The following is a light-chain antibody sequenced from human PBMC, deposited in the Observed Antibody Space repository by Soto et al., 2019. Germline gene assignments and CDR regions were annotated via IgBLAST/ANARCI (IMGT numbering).Light chain of an antibody. V-gene: IGKV3-15*01. CDR1: QNIHAN. Sequence: ERMKTQSPATLTVSPGERATLCCRAGQNIHANLAWYLQNPGQAPRLLFSGASTGATGLPARYSGSGSGTEFTLTINSLQAEDCAVYYCQQYYNWPRTFGQRVRL. CDR2: GAS. J-gene: IGKJ5*01. CDR3: QQYYNWPRT.